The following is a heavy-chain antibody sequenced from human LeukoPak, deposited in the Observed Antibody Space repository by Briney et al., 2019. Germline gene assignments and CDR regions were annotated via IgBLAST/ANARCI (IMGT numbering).Heavy chain of an antibody. J-gene: IGHJ4*02. CDR1: GGSISSHY. V-gene: IGHV4-59*11. D-gene: IGHD3-9*01. CDR3: ARDRGDILTGYPSYYFDY. CDR2: IYYSGST. Sequence: SETLSLTCTVSGGSISSHYWSWIRQPPGKGREWFGYIYYSGSTNYNPSLKSRVTISVDTSKNQFSLKLSSVTAADTAVYYCARDRGDILTGYPSYYFDYWGQGTLVTVSS.